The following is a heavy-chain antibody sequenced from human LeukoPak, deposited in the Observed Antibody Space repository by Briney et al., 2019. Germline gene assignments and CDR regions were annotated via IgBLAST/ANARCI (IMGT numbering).Heavy chain of an antibody. CDR3: AKGGAYYDFSFDP. Sequence: GGSLRLSCAASGFTFRSYAMSWVRQAPGKGLEWVSTINGNGGATYYADSVRGRFTISRDNSKNTLYLQVNSLRAEDTAVYYCAKGGAYYDFSFDPWGRGNLVPVSS. V-gene: IGHV3-23*01. D-gene: IGHD3-3*01. CDR1: GFTFRSYA. CDR2: INGNGGAT. J-gene: IGHJ5*02.